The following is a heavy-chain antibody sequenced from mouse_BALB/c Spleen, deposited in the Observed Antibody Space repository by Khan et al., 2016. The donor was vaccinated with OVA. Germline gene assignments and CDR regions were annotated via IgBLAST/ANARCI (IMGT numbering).Heavy chain of an antibody. D-gene: IGHD2-4*01. Sequence: QVQLKESGPGLVQPSQSLSITCTVSGFSLTTYGVHWVRQSPGKGLEWLGVIWSGGSTDYNADFISRLSISKDSSKSQVFFKMNSLQVNDTAIYYCARNYDYDEGLAYWGQGTLVTVSA. V-gene: IGHV2-2*02. CDR2: IWSGGST. CDR3: ARNYDYDEGLAY. CDR1: GFSLTTYG. J-gene: IGHJ3*01.